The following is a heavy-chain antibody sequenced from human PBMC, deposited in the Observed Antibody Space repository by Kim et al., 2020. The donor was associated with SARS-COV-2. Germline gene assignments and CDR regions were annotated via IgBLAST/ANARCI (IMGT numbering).Heavy chain of an antibody. CDR2: GGT. V-gene: IGHV1-2*02. D-gene: IGHD2-15*01. CDR3: ARSSLLDFDY. Sequence: GGTNYARGFQGRVTMTRDTSISTVYLEMTRLRSDDTAVYYCARSSLLDFDYWGQGTLVTVSS. J-gene: IGHJ4*02.